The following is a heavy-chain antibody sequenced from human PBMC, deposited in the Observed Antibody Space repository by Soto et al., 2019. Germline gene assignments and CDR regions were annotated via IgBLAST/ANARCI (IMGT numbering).Heavy chain of an antibody. J-gene: IGHJ6*02. D-gene: IGHD6-6*01. CDR2: ISFDGSNK. CDR1: GFTFSSYG. CDR3: AKDYVAAQDYYYYYGMDV. Sequence: QVQLVESGGGVVQPGMSLRLSCAASGFTFSSYGMHWFRQAPVKGLQWVAIISFDGSNKYYADSVKGRFTMSRDNSKNTLYLQVNSLRGEDTAVYYCAKDYVAAQDYYYYYGMDVWGQGTTVTVSS. V-gene: IGHV3-30*18.